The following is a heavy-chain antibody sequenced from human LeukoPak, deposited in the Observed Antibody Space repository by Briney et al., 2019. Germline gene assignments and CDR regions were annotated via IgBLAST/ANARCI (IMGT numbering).Heavy chain of an antibody. CDR1: RYTFSSYF. CDR2: INPSEGST. J-gene: IGHJ4*02. V-gene: IGHV1-46*01. D-gene: IGHD2-21*02. CDR3: ARVDVTFGLLGDY. Sequence: ASVKVSCNACRYTFSSYFMHWVRQAPGQGVEWMGIINPSEGSTNYARELQGRVTLTRDTSTGTVYMELSGLRSEDTAVYYCARVDVTFGLLGDYWGQGTLVTVS.